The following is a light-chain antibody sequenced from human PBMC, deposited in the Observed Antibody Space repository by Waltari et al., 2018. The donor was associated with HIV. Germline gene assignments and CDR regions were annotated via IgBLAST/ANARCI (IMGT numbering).Light chain of an antibody. CDR2: RSN. Sequence: QSVLTQPPSASGNPGQRVAISCSGSSSNIGRNYVYWYQQLPGTAPKVLIYRSNQRPSGVPDRFSGSKSGTSASLAISALRSEDEADYYCATWDDSLSGPVFGGGTKLTVL. CDR3: ATWDDSLSGPV. CDR1: SSNIGRNY. J-gene: IGLJ3*02. V-gene: IGLV1-47*01.